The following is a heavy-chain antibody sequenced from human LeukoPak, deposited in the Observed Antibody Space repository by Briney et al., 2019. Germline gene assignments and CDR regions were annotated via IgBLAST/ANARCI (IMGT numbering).Heavy chain of an antibody. CDR2: INPNSGGT. J-gene: IGHJ4*02. V-gene: IGHV1-2*02. D-gene: IGHD3-10*01. Sequence: ASVKVSCKASGYTFTGYYMHWVRQAPGQGLEWMGWINPNSGGTNYAQKFQGRVTMTRDTSISTAYMELSRLRSDDTAVYYCARPSEFWYYYGSGAPYYFDYWGQGTLVTVSS. CDR1: GYTFTGYY. CDR3: ARPSEFWYYYGSGAPYYFDY.